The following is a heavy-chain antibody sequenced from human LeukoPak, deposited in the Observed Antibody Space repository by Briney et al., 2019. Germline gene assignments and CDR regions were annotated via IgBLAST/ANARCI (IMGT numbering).Heavy chain of an antibody. CDR3: ARDTRLPAATPKTCNWFDP. D-gene: IGHD2-2*01. V-gene: IGHV4-4*07. CDR2: IYSSGKT. Sequence: SETLSLTCTVSGGFLNNYYWTWIRQPAGKGLEWIGRIYSSGKTNYNPSLKSRVTMSVDTSKNQFSLKLSSVTAADTAVYYCARDTRLPAATPKTCNWFDPWGQGTLVTVSS. J-gene: IGHJ5*02. CDR1: GGFLNNYY.